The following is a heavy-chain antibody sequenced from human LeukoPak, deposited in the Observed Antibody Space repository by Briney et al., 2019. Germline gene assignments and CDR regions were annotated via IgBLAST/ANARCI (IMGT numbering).Heavy chain of an antibody. J-gene: IGHJ3*02. Sequence: GESLKISCKGSGYTFIANWIGWVRQVPGKGLEWMGIVYPGDSDTRYSPSFQGRVTISADKAISTAYLQWSSLEASDTAMYYCARDDTSGPKSGGIAFNIWGQGTMVTVSS. CDR2: VYPGDSDT. CDR1: GYTFIANW. CDR3: ARDDTSGPKSGGIAFNI. V-gene: IGHV5-51*01. D-gene: IGHD3-22*01.